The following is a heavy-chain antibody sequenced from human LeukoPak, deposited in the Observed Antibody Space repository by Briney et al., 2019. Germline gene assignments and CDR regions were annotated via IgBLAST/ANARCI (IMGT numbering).Heavy chain of an antibody. J-gene: IGHJ5*02. V-gene: IGHV1-18*01. CDR2: ISAYNGNT. CDR1: GYTFTSYG. D-gene: IGHD2-8*01. Sequence: ASVKVSCKASGYTFTSYGISWVRQAPGQGLEWMGWISAYNGNTNYAQKLQGRVTMTTDTSTSTAYMELRSLRSDDTAVYYCARGRCTNGVCYNRWFDPWGQGTLVTVSS. CDR3: ARGRCTNGVCYNRWFDP.